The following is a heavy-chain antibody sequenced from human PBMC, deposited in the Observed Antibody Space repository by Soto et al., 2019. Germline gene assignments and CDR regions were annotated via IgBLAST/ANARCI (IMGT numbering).Heavy chain of an antibody. CDR3: ARLGVATIRDYYYYGMDV. V-gene: IGHV4-39*01. J-gene: IGHJ6*02. Sequence: PSETLSLTCTVSGGSISSSSYYWGWIRQPPGKGLEWIGSIYYSGSTHYNPSLKSRVTISVDTSKNQFSLKLSSVTAADTAVYYCARLGVATIRDYYYYGMDVWGQGTTVTVSS. CDR2: IYYSGST. D-gene: IGHD5-12*01. CDR1: GGSISSSSYY.